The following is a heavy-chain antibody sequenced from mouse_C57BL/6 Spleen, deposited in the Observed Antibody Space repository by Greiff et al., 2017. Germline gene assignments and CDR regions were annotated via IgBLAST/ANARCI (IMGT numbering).Heavy chain of an antibody. J-gene: IGHJ1*03. Sequence: EVKLVESGGGLVKPGGSLKLSCAASGFTFSSYAMPWVRQTPEQRLEWVATISDGGSYTYYPDNVKGRFTISRDNAKNNLYLQISHLKSEDTAMYYCARDASTVVGGYFDVWGTGTTVTVSS. CDR2: ISDGGSYT. V-gene: IGHV5-4*01. CDR3: ARDASTVVGGYFDV. D-gene: IGHD1-1*01. CDR1: GFTFSSYA.